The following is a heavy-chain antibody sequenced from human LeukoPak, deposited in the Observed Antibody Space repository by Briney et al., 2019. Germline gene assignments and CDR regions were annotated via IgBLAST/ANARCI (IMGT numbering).Heavy chain of an antibody. CDR1: GGSIRSYY. CDR3: AREITGTTWAFDI. J-gene: IGHJ3*02. D-gene: IGHD1-7*01. Sequence: SETLSLTCTVSGGSIRSYYWSWLRQPPEKGLQLMGYIYNSGSTKYNPSLKSRVTISVDTSKNQSSLRLSSVTAADTAVYYCAREITGTTWAFDIWGQGTLVTVSS. V-gene: IGHV4-59*08. CDR2: IYNSGST.